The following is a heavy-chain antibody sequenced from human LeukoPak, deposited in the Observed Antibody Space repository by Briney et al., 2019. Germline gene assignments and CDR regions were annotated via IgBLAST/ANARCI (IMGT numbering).Heavy chain of an antibody. Sequence: SETLSLTCAVYGESFSGYYWNWIRQPPGEGLEWIGEINHSGSTNYNPSLKSRVTISVDTSKNQFSLKLSSVTAADTAVYYCARLVSYSSGWSIIDYWGQGTLVTVSS. D-gene: IGHD6-19*01. V-gene: IGHV4-34*01. CDR2: INHSGST. CDR1: GESFSGYY. J-gene: IGHJ4*02. CDR3: ARLVSYSSGWSIIDY.